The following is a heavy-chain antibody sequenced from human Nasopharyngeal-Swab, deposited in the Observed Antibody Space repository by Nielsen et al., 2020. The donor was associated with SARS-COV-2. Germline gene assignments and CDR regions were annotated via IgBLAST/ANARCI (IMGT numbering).Heavy chain of an antibody. V-gene: IGHV3-53*04. Sequence: GESLKISCAASGFTVSNNYMTWVRQAPGKGLEWVSVIYAGGSTDYAGSVKGRFTISSHNSNNTLDLQMSSLRPEDTAVYYCARGYTSSSGYYYYAMDVWGQGTTVTVSS. D-gene: IGHD6-6*01. CDR1: GFTVSNNY. J-gene: IGHJ6*02. CDR3: ARGYTSSSGYYYYAMDV. CDR2: IYAGGST.